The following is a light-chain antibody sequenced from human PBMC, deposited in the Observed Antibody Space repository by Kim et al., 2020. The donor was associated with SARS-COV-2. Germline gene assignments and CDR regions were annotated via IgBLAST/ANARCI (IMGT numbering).Light chain of an antibody. J-gene: IGKJ5*01. Sequence: GDRVTITCRASQSISSWLAWYQQKPGKAPNLLIYRASNLQSGVPSRFSGSGSGTEFTLTIGSLQPDDFATYYCQQYISYPSTFGPGTRVEIK. V-gene: IGKV1-5*03. CDR1: QSISSW. CDR3: QQYISYPST. CDR2: RAS.